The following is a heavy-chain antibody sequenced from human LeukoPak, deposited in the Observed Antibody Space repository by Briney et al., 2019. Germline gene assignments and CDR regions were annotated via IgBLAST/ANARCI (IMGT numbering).Heavy chain of an antibody. CDR2: ISSSSSYI. Sequence: PGGSLRLSCAASGFTFSSYSMNWVRQAPGKGLEWVSSISSSSSYIYYADSVKGRFTISRGNAKNSLYLQMNSLRAEDTAVYYCARDKLELYYYYGMDVWGQGTTVTVSS. D-gene: IGHD1-7*01. V-gene: IGHV3-21*01. J-gene: IGHJ6*02. CDR3: ARDKLELYYYYGMDV. CDR1: GFTFSSYS.